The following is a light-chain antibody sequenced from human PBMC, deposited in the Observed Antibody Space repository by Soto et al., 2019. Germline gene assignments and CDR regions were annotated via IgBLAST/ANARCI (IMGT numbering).Light chain of an antibody. Sequence: DTQMTQSPSSLSASIGDRVTITCQASQDISNNLNWYQQKPGKAPKLLIYDASNLKTGVPSRFSGSGSETDFTFTISSLQPEDIATYYCQQYFHRLLTFGGGTKVEI. CDR2: DAS. J-gene: IGKJ4*01. CDR1: QDISNN. V-gene: IGKV1-33*01. CDR3: QQYFHRLLT.